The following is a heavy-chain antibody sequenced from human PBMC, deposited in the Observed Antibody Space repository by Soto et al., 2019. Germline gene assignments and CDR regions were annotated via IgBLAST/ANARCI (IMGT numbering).Heavy chain of an antibody. CDR3: ARVGITIFGGYFDY. CDR2: ISSSSSYI. Sequence: EVQLVESGGGLVKPGGSLRLSCAASGFTFSSYSMNWVRQAPGKGLEWVSSISSSSSYIYYADSVKGRFTISRDTAKNSLYLQMNSLRAEDTAVYYCARVGITIFGGYFDYWGQGTLVTVSS. D-gene: IGHD3-3*01. CDR1: GFTFSSYS. J-gene: IGHJ4*02. V-gene: IGHV3-21*01.